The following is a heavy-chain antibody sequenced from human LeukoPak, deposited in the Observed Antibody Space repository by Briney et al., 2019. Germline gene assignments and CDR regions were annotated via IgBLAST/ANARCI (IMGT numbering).Heavy chain of an antibody. CDR1: GLTFSSYW. Sequence: TGGSLRLSCAASGLTFSSYWMSWVRQARGEGLEWVANIKQGGGEIFYVDCVKGRFNISRDNAKNSLYLQMNSLRAEDTAVYYCARVYEYSSGWYRNDYWGQGTLVTVSS. D-gene: IGHD6-19*01. CDR3: ARVYEYSSGWYRNDY. CDR2: IKQGGGEI. V-gene: IGHV3-7*01. J-gene: IGHJ4*02.